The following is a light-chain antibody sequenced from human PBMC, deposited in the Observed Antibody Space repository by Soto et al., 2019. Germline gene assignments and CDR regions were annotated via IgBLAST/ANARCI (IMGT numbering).Light chain of an antibody. CDR2: DVN. V-gene: IGLV2-11*01. J-gene: IGLJ1*01. Sequence: QSALAQPRSVSGSPGQSVTISCTGTSRDVGYYNSVSWYQQNPTKAPKLIIYDVNKLPSGVPDRFSGSKSGNTASLTISGLQAEDEAHYYCFSYPGSYTYVSGTGTKVTVL. CDR1: SRDVGYYNS. CDR3: FSYPGSYTYV.